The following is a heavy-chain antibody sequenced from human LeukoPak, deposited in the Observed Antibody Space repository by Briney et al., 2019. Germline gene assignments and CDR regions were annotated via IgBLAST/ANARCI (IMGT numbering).Heavy chain of an antibody. D-gene: IGHD2-2*01. Sequence: ASVKVSCKASGYTFTDYYIHWLRQAPGQGLEWLGWINPNSGDTNYAQDFQGRVTMTRDTSISTVYMELSRLRSDDTAVYYCARDVGEYCSSINCHASDYWGQGTLVTVSS. J-gene: IGHJ4*02. CDR1: GYTFTDYY. V-gene: IGHV1-2*02. CDR3: ARDVGEYCSSINCHASDY. CDR2: INPNSGDT.